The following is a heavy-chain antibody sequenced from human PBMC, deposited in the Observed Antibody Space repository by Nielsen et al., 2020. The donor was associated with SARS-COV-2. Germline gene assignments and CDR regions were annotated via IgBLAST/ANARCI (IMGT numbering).Heavy chain of an antibody. CDR1: GGSFSGYY. D-gene: IGHD6-6*01. CDR2: INHSGST. V-gene: IGHV4-34*01. Sequence: SETLSLTCAVYGGSFSGYYWSWIRQPPGKGLEWIGEINHSGSTNYNPSLKSRVTISVDTSKNQFSLKLSSVTAADTAVYYCARGTSIAARRYYFDYWGQGTLVTVS. CDR3: ARGTSIAARRYYFDY. J-gene: IGHJ4*02.